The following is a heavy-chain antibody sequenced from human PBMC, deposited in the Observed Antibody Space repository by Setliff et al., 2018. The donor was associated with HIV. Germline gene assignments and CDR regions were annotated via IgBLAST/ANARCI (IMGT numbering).Heavy chain of an antibody. CDR3: AGAIQPYYMDV. J-gene: IGHJ6*03. CDR1: NGSFSGFY. V-gene: IGHV4-34*01. CDR2: INDSGNT. Sequence: PSETLSLTCAVYNGSFSGFYWTWIRQPPGKGLEWIGEINDSGNTYYNPSLKSRVTISVDTSKTKFSLKLRSVTAADTAVYYCAGAIQPYYMDVWGKGTTVTVSS.